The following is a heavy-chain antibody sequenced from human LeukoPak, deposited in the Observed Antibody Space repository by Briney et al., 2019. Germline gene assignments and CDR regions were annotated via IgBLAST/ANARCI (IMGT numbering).Heavy chain of an antibody. Sequence: ASVKVSCKASGYTFTNYYIHWVRQAPGQGLEWMGVINPSGGSTSYAQKFQGRVTMTRDMSTSTVYMELSSLRSEDTAVYYCARDVFRRDGYNTPPEYFQHWGQGTLVTVSS. V-gene: IGHV1-46*01. CDR1: GYTFTNYY. CDR3: ARDVFRRDGYNTPPEYFQH. D-gene: IGHD5-24*01. J-gene: IGHJ1*01. CDR2: INPSGGST.